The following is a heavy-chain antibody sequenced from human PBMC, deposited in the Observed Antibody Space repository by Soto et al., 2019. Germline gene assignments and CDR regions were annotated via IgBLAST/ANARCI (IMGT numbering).Heavy chain of an antibody. Sequence: QVQLVQSGAEMRKPGSSLRVSCKASGGTFSDFAFSWVRKAPGQGLEGMGGIVPRFGSPNYAQKFGGRVTITADTSTSTVYMELSSLRFDDTAVYFCARDRIQLRLGKYSFNAMDVWGQGTTITVSS. CDR3: ARDRIQLRLGKYSFNAMDV. J-gene: IGHJ6*02. CDR2: IVPRFGSP. CDR1: GGTFSDFA. V-gene: IGHV1-69*06. D-gene: IGHD3-16*01.